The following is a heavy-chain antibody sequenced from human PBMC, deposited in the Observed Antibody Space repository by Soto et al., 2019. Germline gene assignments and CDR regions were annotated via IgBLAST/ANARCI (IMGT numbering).Heavy chain of an antibody. Sequence: QVQLVQSGAEVKKPGSSVKVSCKASGGTFSSYAISWVRQAPGQGLEWMGGIIPIFGTANYAQKFQGRVTITADKSTSTAYMELSSLRSEETAVYYCARGMDIVVVPAVIRGYYYYYGMDVWGQGTTVTVSS. CDR3: ARGMDIVVVPAVIRGYYYYYGMDV. CDR2: IIPIFGTA. CDR1: GGTFSSYA. V-gene: IGHV1-69*06. D-gene: IGHD2-2*02. J-gene: IGHJ6*02.